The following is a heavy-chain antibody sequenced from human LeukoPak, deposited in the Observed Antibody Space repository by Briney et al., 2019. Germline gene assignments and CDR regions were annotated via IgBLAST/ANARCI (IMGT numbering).Heavy chain of an antibody. CDR2: INPNSGGT. J-gene: IGHJ6*03. D-gene: IGHD2-2*01. CDR1: GYTFTGYY. V-gene: IGHV1-2*02. CDR3: ARADSVPAGDYHYWYMDV. Sequence: ASVKVSCKASGYTFTGYYMHWVRQAPGQGLEWMGWINPNSGGTNYAQKFQGRVTMTRDTSIRTVYMELSSLRSNDTAVYYCARADSVPAGDYHYWYMDVWGKGTTVTVSS.